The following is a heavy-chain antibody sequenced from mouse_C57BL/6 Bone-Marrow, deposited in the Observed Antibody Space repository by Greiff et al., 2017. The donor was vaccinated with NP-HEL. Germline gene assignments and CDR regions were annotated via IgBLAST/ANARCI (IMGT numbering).Heavy chain of an antibody. J-gene: IGHJ3*01. D-gene: IGHD2-3*01. CDR3: ARSWLLLSWFAY. CDR2: ISSGSSTI. CDR1: GFTFSDYG. V-gene: IGHV5-17*01. Sequence: EVMLVESGGGLVKPGGSLKLSCAASGFTFSDYGMHWVRQAPEKGLEWVAYISSGSSTIYYADTVKGRFNISRDNAKNTLFLQMTSLRSEYTAMYYCARSWLLLSWFAYWGQGTLVTVSA.